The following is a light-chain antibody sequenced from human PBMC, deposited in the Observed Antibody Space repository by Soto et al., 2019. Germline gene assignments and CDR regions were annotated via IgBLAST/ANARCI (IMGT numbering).Light chain of an antibody. V-gene: IGKV3D-15*01. CDR3: QQYNNWPPIT. CDR1: HSVSNN. Sequence: DIGFTQSPGTLSLSPLERSTLSFISIHSVSNNYLAWYQQKPGQAPRLLIYGASNRATGIPDRFSGSGSGTEFILTISSLQSEDFGVYYCQQYNNWPPITFGQGTRLEIK. J-gene: IGKJ5*01. CDR2: GAS.